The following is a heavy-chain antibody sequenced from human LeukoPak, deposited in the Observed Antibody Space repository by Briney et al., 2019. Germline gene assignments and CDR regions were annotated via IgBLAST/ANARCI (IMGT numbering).Heavy chain of an antibody. V-gene: IGHV4-4*07. CDR1: GDFIRSYW. CDR2: IYTSGST. J-gene: IGHJ5*02. Sequence: SETLSLTCDVSGDFIRSYWWGWVRQPAGKGLEWIGRIYTSGSTNYNPSLKSRVTISVDTSKNQFSLKLSSVTAADTAVYYCARDLDDYYDSSEHWFDPWGQGTLVTVSS. D-gene: IGHD3-22*01. CDR3: ARDLDDYYDSSEHWFDP.